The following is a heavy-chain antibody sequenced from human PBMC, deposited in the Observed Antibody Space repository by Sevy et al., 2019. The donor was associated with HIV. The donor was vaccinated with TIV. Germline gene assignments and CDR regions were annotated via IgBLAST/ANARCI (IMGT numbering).Heavy chain of an antibody. CDR3: AKEGTTMVRGVIIKPDNWFDP. V-gene: IGHV3-23*01. D-gene: IGHD3-10*01. CDR1: GFTFSSYA. J-gene: IGHJ5*02. Sequence: GGSLRLSCAASGFTFSSYAMSWVRQAPGKGLEWVSAISGSGGSTYYADSVKGRFTIARENSKNTRYLQRNSLRAEDTAVYYCAKEGTTMVRGVIIKPDNWFDPWGQGTLVTVSS. CDR2: ISGSGGST.